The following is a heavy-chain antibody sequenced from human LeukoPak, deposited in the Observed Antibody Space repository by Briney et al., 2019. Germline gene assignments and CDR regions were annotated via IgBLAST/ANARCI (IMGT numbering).Heavy chain of an antibody. CDR2: LSGSGDRS. V-gene: IGHV3-23*01. CDR3: AREGRGYCSSTSCYEGWFDP. CDR1: GFTFSNYA. J-gene: IGHJ5*02. D-gene: IGHD2-2*01. Sequence: PGGSLRLSCAASGFTFSNYAMSWVRQAPGKGLEWVSALSGSGDRSYYADSVKGRFSISRDNSKNTLYLQMNSLRAEDTAVYYCAREGRGYCSSTSCYEGWFDPWGQGTLVTVSS.